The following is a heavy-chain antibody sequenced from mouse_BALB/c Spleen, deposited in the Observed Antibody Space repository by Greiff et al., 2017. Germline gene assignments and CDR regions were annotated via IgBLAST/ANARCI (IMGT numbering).Heavy chain of an antibody. D-gene: IGHD2-14*01. CDR2: IWGDGST. V-gene: IGHV2-6-7*01. Sequence: VKLMESGPGLVAPSQSLSITCTVSGFSLTGYGVNWVRQPPGKGLEWLGMIWGDGSTDYNSALKSRLSISKDNSKSQVFLKMNSLQTDDTARYYCARDYRYDSPWCAYWGQGTLVTVSA. J-gene: IGHJ3*01. CDR3: ARDYRYDSPWCAY. CDR1: GFSLTGYG.